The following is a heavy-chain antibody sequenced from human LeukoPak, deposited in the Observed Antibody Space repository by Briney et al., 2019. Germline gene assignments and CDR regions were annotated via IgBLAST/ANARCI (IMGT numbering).Heavy chain of an antibody. CDR1: GFTFSSYW. V-gene: IGHV3-7*01. CDR3: ARGEEYDFWSGYRRSFDY. J-gene: IGHJ4*02. D-gene: IGHD3-3*01. Sequence: GGSLRLSCAASGFTFSSYWMSWVRQAPGKGLEWVADIKQDGSEKYYVDSVKGRFTISRDNAKNSLYLQMNSLRAEDTAVYYCARGEEYDFWSGYRRSFDYWGQGTLVTVSS. CDR2: IKQDGSEK.